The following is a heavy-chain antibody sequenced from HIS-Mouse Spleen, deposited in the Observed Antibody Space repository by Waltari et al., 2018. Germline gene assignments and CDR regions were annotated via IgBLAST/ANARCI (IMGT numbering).Heavy chain of an antibody. CDR2: IYYSGST. CDR1: GGSISSSSYY. D-gene: IGHD6-19*01. J-gene: IGHJ4*02. CDR3: ARRRGWFDY. Sequence: QLQLQEPGPGLLTPSETLSLTCTVPGGSISSSSYYWGWIRQPPGQGLEWIGSIYYSGSTYYNPSLKSRVTISVDTSKNQFSLKLSSVTAADTAVYYCARRRGWFDYWGQGTLVTVSS. V-gene: IGHV4-39*07.